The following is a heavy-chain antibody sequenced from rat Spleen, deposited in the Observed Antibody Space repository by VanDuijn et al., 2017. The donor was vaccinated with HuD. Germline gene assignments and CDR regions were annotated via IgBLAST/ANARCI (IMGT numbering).Heavy chain of an antibody. CDR3: ARGGIYDY. CDR2: ISYDGSST. Sequence: EVQLVESGGGLVQPGRSLKLSCAASGFTFSRSAMAWVRQAPAKGLEWVATISYDGSSTYYRDSVKGRFTISRDNAKSTLYLQMDSLRSEDTATYYCARGGIYDYWGQGVMVTVSS. D-gene: IGHD1-2*01. V-gene: IGHV5-29*01. CDR1: GFTFSRSA. J-gene: IGHJ2*01.